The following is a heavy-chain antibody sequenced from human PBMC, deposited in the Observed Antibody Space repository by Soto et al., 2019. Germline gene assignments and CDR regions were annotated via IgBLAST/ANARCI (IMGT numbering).Heavy chain of an antibody. CDR2: IYYSGST. Sequence: SETLSLTCTVSGGSISSYYWSWIRQPPGKGLEWIGYIYYSGSTNYNPSLKSRVTISVDTSKNQFSLKLSSVTAADTAVYYCARDLRSSRWPNPGYYYYGMDVWGQGTTVTVSS. CDR1: GGSISSYY. V-gene: IGHV4-59*01. J-gene: IGHJ6*02. D-gene: IGHD6-13*01. CDR3: ARDLRSSRWPNPGYYYYGMDV.